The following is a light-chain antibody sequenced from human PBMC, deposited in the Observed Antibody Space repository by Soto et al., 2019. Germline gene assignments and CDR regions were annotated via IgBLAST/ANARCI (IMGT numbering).Light chain of an antibody. CDR2: DVR. Sequence: QSALTQPRSVSGSPGQSVAISCTGTSSDVGYYNYVSWYQQHPGKAPKLIIFDVRKRPSGVPDRFSGSKSGNTASLTISGLQAEDEADYYCCSYAGSHIYVLFGGGTKLTVL. J-gene: IGLJ2*01. V-gene: IGLV2-11*01. CDR1: SSDVGYYNY. CDR3: CSYAGSHIYVL.